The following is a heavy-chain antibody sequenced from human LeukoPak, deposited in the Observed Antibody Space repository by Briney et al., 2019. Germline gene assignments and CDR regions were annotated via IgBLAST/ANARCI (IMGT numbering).Heavy chain of an antibody. Sequence: GGSLRLSCAASGFTFNNYAMHWVRQAPGKGLEWVSLIYSGGSIHYADSVKGRFTISRDNSKNTLYLQMNNLRAEDTAVYYCARGAYTYGSARFDIWGQGTMVSVSS. CDR1: GFTFNNYA. CDR2: IYSGGSI. J-gene: IGHJ3*02. D-gene: IGHD5-18*01. V-gene: IGHV3-53*01. CDR3: ARGAYTYGSARFDI.